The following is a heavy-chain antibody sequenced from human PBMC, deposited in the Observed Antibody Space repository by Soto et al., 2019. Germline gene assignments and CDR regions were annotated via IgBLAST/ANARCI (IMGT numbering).Heavy chain of an antibody. CDR1: GGTFSSYT. Sequence: QVQLVQSGAEVKKPGSSVKVSCKASGGTFSSYTISWVRQAPGQGLEWMGRIIPILGIANYAQKFQGRVTITADQSTSTAYMELSSLRSEDTAVYYCARGAIAATYYFDYWGQGTLVTVSS. CDR3: ARGAIAATYYFDY. J-gene: IGHJ4*02. CDR2: IIPILGIA. D-gene: IGHD6-13*01. V-gene: IGHV1-69*02.